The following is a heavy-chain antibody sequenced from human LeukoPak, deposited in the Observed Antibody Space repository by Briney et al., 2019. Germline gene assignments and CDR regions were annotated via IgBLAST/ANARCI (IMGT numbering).Heavy chain of an antibody. D-gene: IGHD3-10*01. CDR2: IYTSGST. Sequence: SETLFLTCTVSGDSISSYYWSWIRQPPGKGLEWIGYIYTSGSTNYNPSLKSRVTISVDTSKNQFSLKLSSVTAADTAVYYCARHVYGSGSQKMVGFDPWGQGTLVTVSS. CDR3: ARHVYGSGSQKMVGFDP. CDR1: GDSISSYY. V-gene: IGHV4-4*09. J-gene: IGHJ5*02.